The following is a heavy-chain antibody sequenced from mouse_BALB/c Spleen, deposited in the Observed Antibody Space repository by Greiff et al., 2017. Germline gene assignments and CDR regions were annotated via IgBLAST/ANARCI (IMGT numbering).Heavy chain of an antibody. CDR2: IWAGGST. CDR3: ASMVTTPYYYAMDY. Sequence: VRGVESGPGLVAPSQSLSITCTVSGFSLTSYGVHWVRQPPGKGLEWLGVIWAGGSTNYNSALMSRLSISKDNSKSQVFLKMNSLQTDDTAMYYCASMVTTPYYYAMDYWGQGTSVTVSS. V-gene: IGHV2-9*02. J-gene: IGHJ4*01. D-gene: IGHD2-2*01. CDR1: GFSLTSYG.